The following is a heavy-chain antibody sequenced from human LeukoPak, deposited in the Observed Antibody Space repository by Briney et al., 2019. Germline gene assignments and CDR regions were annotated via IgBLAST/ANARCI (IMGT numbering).Heavy chain of an antibody. CDR3: AREWIAARNTNWFDP. V-gene: IGHV4-61*02. D-gene: IGHD6-6*01. CDR1: GGSISSGSYY. CDR2: IYTSGST. J-gene: IGHJ5*02. Sequence: SQTLSLTCTVSGGSISSGSYYWSWIRQPAGKGLEWIGRIYTSGSTNYNPSLKSRVTISVDTSKNQFSLKLSSVTAADTAVYYCAREWIAARNTNWFDPWGQGTLVTVSS.